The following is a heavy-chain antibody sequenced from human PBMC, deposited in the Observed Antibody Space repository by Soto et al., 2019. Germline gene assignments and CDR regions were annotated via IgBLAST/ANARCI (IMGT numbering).Heavy chain of an antibody. Sequence: LSLTCTVSGGSISSYYWSWIRQPAGKGLEWIGRIYTSGSTNYNPSLKSRVTMSVDTSKNQFSLKLSSVTAADTAVYYCARATMTTVTHTAENYYYYGMDVWGQGTTVTVSS. D-gene: IGHD4-17*01. J-gene: IGHJ6*02. CDR2: IYTSGST. V-gene: IGHV4-4*07. CDR1: GGSISSYY. CDR3: ARATMTTVTHTAENYYYYGMDV.